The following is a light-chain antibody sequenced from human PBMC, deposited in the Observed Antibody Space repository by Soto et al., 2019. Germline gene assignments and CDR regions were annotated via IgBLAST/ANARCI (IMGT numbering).Light chain of an antibody. V-gene: IGKV2D-29*02. Sequence: DVVITPTPLSLSVATGQPDSISCMSSQSLLHITGETFLFWYLQKPGQSPQLLIYEVSTRVSGVPDRFSGSGSGTDFTLEISRVETDDVGIYYCMQSTQLPPTFGQGTRLEIK. J-gene: IGKJ5*01. CDR3: MQSTQLPPT. CDR2: EVS. CDR1: QSLLHITGETF.